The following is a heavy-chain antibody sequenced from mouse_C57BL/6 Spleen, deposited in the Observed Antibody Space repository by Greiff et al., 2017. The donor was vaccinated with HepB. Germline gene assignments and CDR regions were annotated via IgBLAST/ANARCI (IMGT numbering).Heavy chain of an antibody. D-gene: IGHD1-1*01. CDR3: ARFITTVVATDWFAY. CDR2: ISSGGSYT. Sequence: EVMLVESGGDLVKPGGSLKLSCAASGFTFSSYGMSWVRQTPDKRLEWVATISSGGSYTYYPDSVKGRFTISRDNAKNTLYLQMSSLKSEDTAMYYCARFITTVVATDWFAYWGQGTLVTVSA. CDR1: GFTFSSYG. V-gene: IGHV5-6*01. J-gene: IGHJ3*01.